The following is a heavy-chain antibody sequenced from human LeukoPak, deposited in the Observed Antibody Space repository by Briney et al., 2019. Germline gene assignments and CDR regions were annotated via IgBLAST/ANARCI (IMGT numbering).Heavy chain of an antibody. J-gene: IGHJ3*02. CDR2: ISAHNGNT. CDR1: GYAFSSFG. V-gene: IGHV1-18*01. CDR3: AATSVTPDAFDI. Sequence: ASVKVSCKASGYAFSSFGFSWVRQAPGQGPEWMGWISAHNGNTNYAQKFQGRVTMTTDTSTSTAYMEVRSLRSDDTAVYYCAATSVTPDAFDIWGQGTVVTVSS. D-gene: IGHD4-23*01.